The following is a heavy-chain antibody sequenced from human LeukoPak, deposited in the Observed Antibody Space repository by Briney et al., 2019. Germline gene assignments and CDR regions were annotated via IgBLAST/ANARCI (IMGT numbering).Heavy chain of an antibody. CDR3: ARGVPAAAFDY. Sequence: SETLSLTGTVSGGSISSGGYYWSWIRQHPGKGLEWIGYIYYSGSTNYNPSLKSRVTISVDTSKNQFSLKLSSVTAADTAVYYCARGVPAAAFDYWGQGTLVTVSS. CDR2: IYYSGST. CDR1: GGSISSGGYY. V-gene: IGHV4-61*08. D-gene: IGHD2-2*01. J-gene: IGHJ4*02.